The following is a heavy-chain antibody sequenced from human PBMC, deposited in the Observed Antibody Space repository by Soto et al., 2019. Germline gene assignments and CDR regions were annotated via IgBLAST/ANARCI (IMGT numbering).Heavy chain of an antibody. CDR2: MSGSGGST. CDR1: GFTFSSYA. Sequence: EVQLLESGGGLVQPGGSLRLSCAASGFTFSSYAMSWVRQAPWKGLEWVSAMSGSGGSTYYAESVKGRFTISRDNSKNTLYLQMNSLRAEDEAVYYCVNGSYYLDYRGQGTLVTVS. CDR3: VNGSYYLDY. V-gene: IGHV3-23*01. D-gene: IGHD1-26*01. J-gene: IGHJ4*02.